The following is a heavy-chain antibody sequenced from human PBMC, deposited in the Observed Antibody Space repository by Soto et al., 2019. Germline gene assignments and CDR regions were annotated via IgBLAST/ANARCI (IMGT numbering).Heavy chain of an antibody. CDR3: ARGQSDDFWSGYYGADS. CDR1: GDSVSTGDNY. D-gene: IGHD3-3*01. CDR2: IYYSGSA. V-gene: IGHV4-30-4*01. Sequence: QVQLQESGPGLVKPSQTLSLTCTVSGDSVSTGDNYWSWIRQPPGKGLEWIGYIYYSGSAYYNTSLKRRVTMSRDTSRNQFSLNLTSVTAADTAVYYCARGQSDDFWSGYYGADSWGQGTLVTVSS. J-gene: IGHJ4*02.